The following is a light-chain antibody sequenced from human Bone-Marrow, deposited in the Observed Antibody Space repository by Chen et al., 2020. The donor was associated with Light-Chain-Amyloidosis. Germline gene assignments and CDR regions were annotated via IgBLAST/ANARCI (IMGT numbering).Light chain of an antibody. CDR2: DDS. Sequence: SYVLPQPSSVSVAPGQTATIACGGNNIGSTSVHWYQQTPGQAPLLVVYDDSDRPSGIPERWSGSNSGNTATLTSSRGEAGDEADYYCQVWDRSSDRPVFGGGTKLTVL. V-gene: IGLV3-21*02. CDR3: QVWDRSSDRPV. J-gene: IGLJ3*02. CDR1: NIGSTS.